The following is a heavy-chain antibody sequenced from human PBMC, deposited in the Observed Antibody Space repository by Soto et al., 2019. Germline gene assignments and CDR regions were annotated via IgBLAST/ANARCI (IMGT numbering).Heavy chain of an antibody. J-gene: IGHJ4*02. CDR1: GFTFSSYG. CDR3: ARAPKYGDYRTPGRYYFDY. CDR2: IYIGGST. V-gene: IGHV3-53*01. D-gene: IGHD4-17*01. Sequence: GGTLSLSCVASGFTFSSYGMHRVRQAPGKGLEWVSVIYIGGSTYYADSVKGRFTISRDNSKNTLYLQMNSLSAEDTAVYYCARAPKYGDYRTPGRYYFDYWGQGTRVTVSS.